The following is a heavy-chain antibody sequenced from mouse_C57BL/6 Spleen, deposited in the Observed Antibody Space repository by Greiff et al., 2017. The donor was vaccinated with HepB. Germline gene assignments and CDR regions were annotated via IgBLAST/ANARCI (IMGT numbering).Heavy chain of an antibody. Sequence: EVQLVESEGGLVQPGSSMKLSCTASGFTFSDYYMAWVRQVPEKGLEWVANINYDGSSTYYLDSLKSRFIISRDNAKNILYLQMSSLKSEDTATYYCARGNWDDYYAMDYWGQGTSVTVSS. V-gene: IGHV5-16*01. CDR3: ARGNWDDYYAMDY. CDR2: INYDGSST. CDR1: GFTFSDYY. D-gene: IGHD4-1*01. J-gene: IGHJ4*01.